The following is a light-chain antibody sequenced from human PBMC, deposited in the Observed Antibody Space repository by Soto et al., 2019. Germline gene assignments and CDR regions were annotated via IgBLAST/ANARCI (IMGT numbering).Light chain of an antibody. V-gene: IGKV3-15*01. J-gene: IGKJ4*01. CDR3: QQYENWPQLT. CDR2: GAS. CDR1: QSVGGD. Sequence: ERVMTQSPATLSVSPGERATLSCRASQSVGGDLAWYQQKPGQAPRLLIYGASSRAPGIPDRFSGSGSGTEFTLTISSLQSEDSAVYYCQQYENWPQLTFGGGTKVDI.